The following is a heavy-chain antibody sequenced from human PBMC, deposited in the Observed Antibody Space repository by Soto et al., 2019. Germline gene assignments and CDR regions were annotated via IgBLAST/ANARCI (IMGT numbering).Heavy chain of an antibody. CDR2: INIDGSTT. J-gene: IGHJ4*02. V-gene: IGHV3-74*01. CDR3: ARVRNGDWYFDS. CDR1: GFTFSTYW. Sequence: EVQLVEAGGGLVQPGGSLRLSCAASGFTFSTYWMHWVRQVPGKGLVWVSRINIDGSTTSYADSVRGRFTISRDNAKDTVYLQMNSLRAEVTAVYYCARVRNGDWYFDSWGQGTLVTVSS. D-gene: IGHD4-17*01.